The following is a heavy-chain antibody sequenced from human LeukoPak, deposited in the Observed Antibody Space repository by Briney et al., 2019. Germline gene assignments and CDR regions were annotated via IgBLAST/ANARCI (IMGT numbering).Heavy chain of an antibody. Sequence: PSETLSLTCAVYGGSFSGYYWSWIRQPPGKGLEWIGEINHSGSTNYNPSLKSRVTISVDTSKNRFSLKLSSVTAADTAVYYCARGSQSLGYCSGGSCRAKIFDYWGQGTLVTVSS. V-gene: IGHV4-34*01. D-gene: IGHD2-15*01. CDR2: INHSGST. J-gene: IGHJ4*02. CDR1: GGSFSGYY. CDR3: ARGSQSLGYCSGGSCRAKIFDY.